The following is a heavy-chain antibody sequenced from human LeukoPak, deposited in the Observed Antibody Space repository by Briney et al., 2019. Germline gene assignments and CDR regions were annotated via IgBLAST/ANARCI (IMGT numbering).Heavy chain of an antibody. J-gene: IGHJ4*02. D-gene: IGHD4-17*01. CDR1: GFTVSSNY. Sequence: GGSLRLPCAASGFTVSSNYMNWVRQAPGQGLEWVSVIYSGGSTYYADSVKGRFTISRDNSKNTLYLQMNSLRAEDTAVYYCAREAVTRNYFDYWGQGTLVTVSS. CDR3: AREAVTRNYFDY. CDR2: IYSGGST. V-gene: IGHV3-53*01.